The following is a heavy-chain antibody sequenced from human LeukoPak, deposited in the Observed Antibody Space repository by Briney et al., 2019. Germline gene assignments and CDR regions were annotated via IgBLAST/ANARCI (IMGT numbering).Heavy chain of an antibody. CDR2: TYYRSKWYD. J-gene: IGHJ3*02. CDR1: GDSVSSNSAT. CDR3: ARGDSSTWYFLGAFDI. V-gene: IGHV6-1*01. Sequence: SQTLSLTCAISGDSVSSNSATWNWLRQSPSRGLEWLGRTYYRSKWYDDYALSMKSRITINPDTSKNQFSLQLSSVTPEDTAVYYCARGDSSTWYFLGAFDIWGQGTMVTVSS. D-gene: IGHD6-13*01.